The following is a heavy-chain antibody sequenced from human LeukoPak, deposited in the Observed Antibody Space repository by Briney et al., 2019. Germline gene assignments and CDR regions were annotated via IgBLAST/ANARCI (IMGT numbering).Heavy chain of an antibody. CDR2: IYYSGST. Sequence: SETLSLTCTVSGGSISSYYWSWIRQPPGKGLEWIGYIYYSGSTNYNPSLKSRVTISVDTSKNQFSLKLSSVTAADTAVYYCARDAELYYDSSGYPTYYYHMDVWGKGTTVTISS. CDR1: GGSISSYY. D-gene: IGHD3-22*01. V-gene: IGHV4-59*01. CDR3: ARDAELYYDSSGYPTYYYHMDV. J-gene: IGHJ6*03.